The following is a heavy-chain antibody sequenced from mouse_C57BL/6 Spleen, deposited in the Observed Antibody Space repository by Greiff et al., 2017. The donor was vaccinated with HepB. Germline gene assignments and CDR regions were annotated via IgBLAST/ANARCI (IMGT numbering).Heavy chain of an antibody. D-gene: IGHD2-5*01. Sequence: VQLQESGAELVRPGASVKLSCKASGYTFTDYYINWVKQRPGQGLEWIARIYPGSGNTYYNEKFKGKATLTADKSSSTAYMQLSSLTSEDSAVYFCARDYSNSNWYFDVWGTGTTVTVSS. V-gene: IGHV1-76*01. CDR1: GYTFTDYY. CDR3: ARDYSNSNWYFDV. CDR2: IYPGSGNT. J-gene: IGHJ1*03.